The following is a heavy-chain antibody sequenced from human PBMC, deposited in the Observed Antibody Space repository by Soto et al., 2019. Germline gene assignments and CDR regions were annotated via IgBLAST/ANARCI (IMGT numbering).Heavy chain of an antibody. CDR2: TKHKAASYTT. CDR1: GFTLSDHF. Sequence: TXESLRLSCAASGFTLSDHFMEWVRQAPGKGLEWVGRTKHKAASYTTDYAASVNGRFTISRDDSKNSLYLQMNSLKTEDTAMYYCVTLQFSRWFYWGLGTLVTVSS. D-gene: IGHD4-4*01. J-gene: IGHJ4*02. CDR3: VTLQFSRWFY. V-gene: IGHV3-72*01.